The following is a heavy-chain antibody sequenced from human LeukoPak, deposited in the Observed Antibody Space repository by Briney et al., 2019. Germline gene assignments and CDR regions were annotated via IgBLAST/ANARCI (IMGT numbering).Heavy chain of an antibody. V-gene: IGHV1-46*01. CDR3: ARVDYYGDYPDY. D-gene: IGHD4-17*01. CDR1: GYTYTSYY. Sequence: GASVKVSCKASGYTYTSYYMHWVRQAPGQGLEWMGIINPSGGSTSYAQKFQGRVTMTRDTSTSTVYMELSSLRSEDTAVYYCARVDYYGDYPDYWGQGTLVTASS. J-gene: IGHJ4*02. CDR2: INPSGGST.